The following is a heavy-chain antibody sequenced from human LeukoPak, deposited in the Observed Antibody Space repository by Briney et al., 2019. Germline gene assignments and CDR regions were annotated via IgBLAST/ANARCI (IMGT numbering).Heavy chain of an antibody. CDR2: VYPGDSDT. J-gene: IGHJ4*02. Sequence: GESLKISCKGFGFTFTSYWIGWVRQMPGKGLEWMGIVYPGDSDTRYSPSFQGQVTISVDKSISTASLQWSSLKASDTAMYYCARRAYDSGIIDYWGQGTLVTVSS. CDR3: ARRAYDSGIIDY. V-gene: IGHV5-51*01. D-gene: IGHD5-12*01. CDR1: GFTFTSYW.